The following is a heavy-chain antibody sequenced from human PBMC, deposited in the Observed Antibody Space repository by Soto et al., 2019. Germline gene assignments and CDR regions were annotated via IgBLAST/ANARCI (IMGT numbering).Heavy chain of an antibody. CDR2: ISAYNGNT. V-gene: IGHV1-18*01. CDR3: ARGRSIIAARRVPLGNDAFDI. CDR1: GGTFTSYG. D-gene: IGHD6-6*01. J-gene: IGHJ3*02. Sequence: QVQLVQSGAEVKKPGSSVKVSCKASGGTFTSYGISWVRQAPGQGLEWMGWISAYNGNTNYAQKLQGRVTMTTDTSTSTAYMELRSLRSDDTAVYYCARGRSIIAARRVPLGNDAFDIWGQGTMVTVSS.